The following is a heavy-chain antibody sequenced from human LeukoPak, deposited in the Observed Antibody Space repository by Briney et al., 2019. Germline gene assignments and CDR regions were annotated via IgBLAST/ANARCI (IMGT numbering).Heavy chain of an antibody. D-gene: IGHD3-22*01. J-gene: IGHJ6*03. CDR1: GFTFSSYD. CDR3: ARVDSSGYYSYYYYYMDV. CDR2: IRYDGRHT. Sequence: PGGSLRLSCGASGFTFSSYDMHWVRRAPGKGLEWVAGIRYDGRHTYHADSVKGRFTISRDNSKNTLYLQMNSLRAEDTAVYYCARVDSSGYYSYYYYYMDVWGKGTTVTVSS. V-gene: IGHV3-30*03.